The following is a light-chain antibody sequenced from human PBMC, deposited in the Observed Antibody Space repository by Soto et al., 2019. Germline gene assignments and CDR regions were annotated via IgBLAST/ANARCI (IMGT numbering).Light chain of an antibody. Sequence: EVVLTQSPGTLSLSPGERSTLSCRASQSVSSSDLAWYQQKPGQAPRLLMYDASNRATGIPDRFSGSGSGTDFTLTISRLDPEDFAVYYCQQYGSSSWTFGQGTKADIK. CDR3: QQYGSSSWT. V-gene: IGKV3-20*01. CDR2: DAS. J-gene: IGKJ1*01. CDR1: QSVSSSD.